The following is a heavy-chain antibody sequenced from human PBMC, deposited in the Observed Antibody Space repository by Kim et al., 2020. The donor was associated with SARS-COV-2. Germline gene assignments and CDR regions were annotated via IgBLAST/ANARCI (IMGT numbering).Heavy chain of an antibody. Sequence: VDSVKVRFTISRDNSKNTLYVQMNSLRAEDTAVYYCAKAPTANDDYGLDYWGQGTLVIVSS. CDR3: AKAPTANDDYGLDY. V-gene: IGHV3-30*02. D-gene: IGHD4-17*01. J-gene: IGHJ4*02.